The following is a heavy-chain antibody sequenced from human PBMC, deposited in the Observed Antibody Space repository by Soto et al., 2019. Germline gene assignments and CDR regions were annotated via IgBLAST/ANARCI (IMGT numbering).Heavy chain of an antibody. J-gene: IGHJ4*02. V-gene: IGHV4-30-4*02. CDR2: IYHSGST. Sequence: TSETLSLTCTVSGGSISSGDYYWRWIRQPPGKGLEWIGYIYHSGSTYYNPSLKSRVTISVNTSKNQVSLKVNSVTAADTAVYYCARDHPHSYGVYYFDYWGQGTPVTVSP. CDR3: ARDHPHSYGVYYFDY. D-gene: IGHD5-18*01. CDR1: GGSISSGDYY.